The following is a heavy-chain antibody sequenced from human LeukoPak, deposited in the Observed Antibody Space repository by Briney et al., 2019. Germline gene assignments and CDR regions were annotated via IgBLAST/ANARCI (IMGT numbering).Heavy chain of an antibody. CDR1: GYTLTELS. J-gene: IGHJ4*02. D-gene: IGHD6-6*01. CDR2: FDPEDGET. Sequence: ASVKVSCKVSGYTLTELSMHWVRQAPGKGLEWMGGFDPEDGETIYAQKFQGRVTITRNTSISTAYMELSSLRSEDTAVYYCARGQYSSSSIDYWGQGTLVTVSS. V-gene: IGHV1-24*01. CDR3: ARGQYSSSSIDY.